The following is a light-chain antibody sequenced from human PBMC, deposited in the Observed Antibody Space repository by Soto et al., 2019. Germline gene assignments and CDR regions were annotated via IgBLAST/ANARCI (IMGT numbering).Light chain of an antibody. CDR3: TSYAGSNTFVV. CDR1: SSDVGGYNY. CDR2: EVT. J-gene: IGLJ3*02. V-gene: IGLV2-8*01. Sequence: QSALTQPPSASGSPGQSVAISCTGTSSDVGGYNYVSWYQQHPGKAPKLMIYEVTKRPSGVPDRFSGSKSGNTASLTVSGLQAEDEADYYCTSYAGSNTFVVYGGGTKFTVL.